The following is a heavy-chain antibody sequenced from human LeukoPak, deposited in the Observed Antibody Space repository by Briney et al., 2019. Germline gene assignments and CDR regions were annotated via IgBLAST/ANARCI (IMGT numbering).Heavy chain of an antibody. J-gene: IGHJ6*02. CDR1: GGSISSYY. CDR2: IYTSGST. CDR3: ARDGVVVVAATLYYYGMDV. D-gene: IGHD2-15*01. V-gene: IGHV4-4*07. Sequence: SETLSLTCTVSGGSISSYYGSWIRQPAGKGLEWIGRIYTSGSTNYNPSLKSRVTMSVDTSKNQFSLKLSSVTAADTAVYYCARDGVVVVAATLYYYGMDVWGQGTTVTVSS.